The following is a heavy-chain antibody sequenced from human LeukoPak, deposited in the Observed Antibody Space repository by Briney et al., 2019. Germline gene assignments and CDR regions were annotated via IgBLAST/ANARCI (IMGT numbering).Heavy chain of an antibody. Sequence: KTSETLSLTCTASGGSISTYYWSWIRQPAGKDLERIGHIYSSGSTNYNPSLKSRVTMSVDTSKNQLSLKLNSVTAADTAVYYCARGYGSGSNWFDPWGQGTLVIVSS. V-gene: IGHV4-4*07. CDR1: GGSISTYY. CDR3: ARGYGSGSNWFDP. J-gene: IGHJ5*02. CDR2: IYSSGST. D-gene: IGHD3-10*01.